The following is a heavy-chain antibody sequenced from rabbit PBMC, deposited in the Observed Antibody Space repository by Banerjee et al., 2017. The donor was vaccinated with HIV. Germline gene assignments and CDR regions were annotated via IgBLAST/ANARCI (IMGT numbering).Heavy chain of an antibody. Sequence: QEQLEESGGGLVKPGASLTLTCTASGFSFSSSYWICWVRQAPGKGLEWIACIYAGSSGSTCYASWAKGRFTISKTSSTTVTLQMTSLTAADTATYFCARDTYLGAAGYGYGFNLWGPGTLVTVS. V-gene: IGHV1S45*01. CDR1: GFSFSSSYW. CDR2: IYAGSSGST. J-gene: IGHJ4*01. D-gene: IGHD6-1*01. CDR3: ARDTYLGAAGYGYGFNL.